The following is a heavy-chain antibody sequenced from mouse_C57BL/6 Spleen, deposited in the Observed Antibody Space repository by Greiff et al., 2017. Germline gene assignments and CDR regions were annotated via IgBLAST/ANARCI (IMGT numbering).Heavy chain of an antibody. V-gene: IGHV1-64*01. CDR1: GYTFTSYW. CDR2: IHPNSGST. CDR3: AWVYYGSSYGFDY. D-gene: IGHD1-1*01. J-gene: IGHJ2*01. Sequence: QVQLKQPGAELVKPGASVKLSCKASGYTFTSYWMHWVKQRPGQGLEWIGMIHPNSGSTNYNEKFKSKATLTVAKSSSTAYMQLSSLTSEDSAVYYCAWVYYGSSYGFDYWGQGTTLTVSS.